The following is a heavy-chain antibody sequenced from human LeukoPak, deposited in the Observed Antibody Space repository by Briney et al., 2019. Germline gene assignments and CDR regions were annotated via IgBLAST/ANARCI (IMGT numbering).Heavy chain of an antibody. J-gene: IGHJ3*02. Sequence: SETLSLTCAVYGGSFSGYYWSWIRQPPGKGLEWIGEINHSGSTNYNPSLKSRVTISVDTSKNQFSLKLNSVTAADTAVYYCARALRQYYDSSGYFLPAFDIWGQGTMVTVSS. CDR3: ARALRQYYDSSGYFLPAFDI. CDR1: GGSFSGYY. D-gene: IGHD3-22*01. CDR2: INHSGST. V-gene: IGHV4-34*01.